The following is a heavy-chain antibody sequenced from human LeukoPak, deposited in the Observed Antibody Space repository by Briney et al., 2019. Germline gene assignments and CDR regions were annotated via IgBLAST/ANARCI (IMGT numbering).Heavy chain of an antibody. CDR3: ASDPVPKYYDFWSGYSHHDAFDI. D-gene: IGHD3-3*01. CDR2: ISWNSGSI. Sequence: GGSLRLSCAASGFTFDDYAMHWVRQAPGKGLEWVSGISWNSGSIGYADSVKGRFTISRDNAKNSLYLQMNSLRAEDTAVYYCASDPVPKYYDFWSGYSHHDAFDIWGQGTMVTVSS. CDR1: GFTFDDYA. J-gene: IGHJ3*02. V-gene: IGHV3-9*01.